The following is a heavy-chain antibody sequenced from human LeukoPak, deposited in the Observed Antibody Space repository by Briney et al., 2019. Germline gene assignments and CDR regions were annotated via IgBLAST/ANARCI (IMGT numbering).Heavy chain of an antibody. D-gene: IGHD5-12*01. CDR1: AGSFSGYY. J-gene: IGHJ4*02. V-gene: IGHV4-34*01. CDR3: ARDSATSIDY. CDR2: INHSGST. Sequence: PSETLSLTCAVYAGSFSGYYWSWIRQPPGKGLLWIGEINHSGSTNYNPSLKSRVTISVDTSKNQFSLKLSSVTAADTAVYYCARDSATSIDYWGQGTLVTVSS.